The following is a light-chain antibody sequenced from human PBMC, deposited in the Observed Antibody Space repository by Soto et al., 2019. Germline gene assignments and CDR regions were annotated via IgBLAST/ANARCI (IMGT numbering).Light chain of an antibody. J-gene: IGKJ1*01. CDR2: DAS. V-gene: IGKV3-11*01. CDR1: QSVSTY. Sequence: EIVLTQSPAILSMSPGERATLSCRASQSVSTYVAWYQQKPGQAPRLPIYDASNRATGVPARFSGRGSGTDFTLTISRIEPEDFAIYYCKLRRCCPVTFGQGTKGEIK. CDR3: KLRRCCPVT.